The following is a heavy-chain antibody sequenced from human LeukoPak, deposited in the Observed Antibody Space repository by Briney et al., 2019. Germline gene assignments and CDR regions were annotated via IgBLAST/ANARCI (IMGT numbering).Heavy chain of an antibody. CDR2: ISYDGSNK. J-gene: IGHJ4*02. Sequence: GRSLRLSCAASGFTFSSYAMHWVRQAPGKGLEWVAVISYDGSNKYYADSVKGRFTISRDNSKNTLYLQMNSLRAEDTAVYYCAGDHCSGGSCYLFDYWGPGTLVTVSS. V-gene: IGHV3-30*04. CDR3: AGDHCSGGSCYLFDY. D-gene: IGHD2-15*01. CDR1: GFTFSSYA.